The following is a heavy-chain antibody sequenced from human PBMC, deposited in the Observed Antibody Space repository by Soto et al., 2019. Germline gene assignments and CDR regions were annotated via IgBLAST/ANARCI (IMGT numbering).Heavy chain of an antibody. CDR2: INHSGST. Sequence: TLSLTCAVYGGSFSGYYWSWIRQPPGKGLEWIGEINHSGSTNYNPSLKSRVTMSVDTSKNQFSLKLSSMTAADTAVYYCARRADVWTYYYYGMDVWGQGTTVTVSS. V-gene: IGHV4-34*01. CDR3: ARRADVWTYYYYGMDV. D-gene: IGHD2-8*01. CDR1: GGSFSGYY. J-gene: IGHJ6*02.